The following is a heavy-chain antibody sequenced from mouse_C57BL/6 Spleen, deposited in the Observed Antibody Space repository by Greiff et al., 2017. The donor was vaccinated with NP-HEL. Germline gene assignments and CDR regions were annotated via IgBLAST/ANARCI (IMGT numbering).Heavy chain of an antibody. CDR1: GYTFTSYW. CDR2: IDPSDSYT. CDR3: ARGLLRYPVWYFDV. V-gene: IGHV1-69*01. D-gene: IGHD1-1*01. J-gene: IGHJ1*03. Sequence: QVQLQQPGAELVTPGASVKLSCKASGYTFTSYWMHWVKQRPGQGLEWIGEIDPSDSYTNYNQKFKGKSTLTVDKSSSTAYMQLSSLTSEDSAVYYCARGLLRYPVWYFDVWGTGTTVTVSS.